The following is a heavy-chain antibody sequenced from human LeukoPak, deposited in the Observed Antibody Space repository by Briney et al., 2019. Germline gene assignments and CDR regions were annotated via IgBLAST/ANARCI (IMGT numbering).Heavy chain of an antibody. CDR3: ARPKHVDKAMVEYAFDI. V-gene: IGHV3-30-3*01. Sequence: PGGSLRLSCAASGFTFSSYAMHWVRQAPGKGLEWVAVISYDGSNKYYADSVKGRFTISRDNSKNTLYLQMNSLRAEDTAVYYCARPKHVDKAMVEYAFDIWGQGTMVTVSS. D-gene: IGHD5-18*01. CDR2: ISYDGSNK. CDR1: GFTFSSYA. J-gene: IGHJ3*02.